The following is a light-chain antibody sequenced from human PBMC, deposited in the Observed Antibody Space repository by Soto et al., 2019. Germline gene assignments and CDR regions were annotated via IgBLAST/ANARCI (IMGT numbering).Light chain of an antibody. Sequence: DIQMTQSPSTLSASVGDRVTITCRASQSISGWLAWYQHKPGQAPKLLIYKASSLESGVPSRFSGSGSGTEFTLTISSLQPDDFATYYCQQYSSHRTFGQGTKVEIK. J-gene: IGKJ1*01. V-gene: IGKV1-5*03. CDR2: KAS. CDR1: QSISGW. CDR3: QQYSSHRT.